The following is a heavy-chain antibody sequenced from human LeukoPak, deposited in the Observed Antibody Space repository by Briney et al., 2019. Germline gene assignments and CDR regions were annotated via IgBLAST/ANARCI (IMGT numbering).Heavy chain of an antibody. D-gene: IGHD4-17*01. J-gene: IGHJ4*02. CDR2: ISCDGSNK. CDR1: GFTFSSYA. CDR3: ARDRGDYVAGY. V-gene: IGHV3-30-3*01. Sequence: PGGSLRLSCAASGFTFSSYAMHWVRQAPGKGLEWVAVISCDGSNKYYADSVKGRFTISRDNSKNTLYLQMNSLRADDTAVYYCARDRGDYVAGYWGQGTLVTVSS.